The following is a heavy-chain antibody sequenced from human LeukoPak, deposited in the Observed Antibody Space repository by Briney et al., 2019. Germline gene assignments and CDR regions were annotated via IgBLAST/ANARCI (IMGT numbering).Heavy chain of an antibody. Sequence: GGSLRLSCAASGFTFSSYAMSWVRQAPGKGLEWVSAISGSGGSTYYADSVKGRFTISRDNSKNTLYLQMNSLRAEDTAVYYCARLTGDDWYFDLWGRGTLVTVSS. J-gene: IGHJ2*01. CDR3: ARLTGDDWYFDL. D-gene: IGHD7-27*01. V-gene: IGHV3-23*01. CDR1: GFTFSSYA. CDR2: ISGSGGST.